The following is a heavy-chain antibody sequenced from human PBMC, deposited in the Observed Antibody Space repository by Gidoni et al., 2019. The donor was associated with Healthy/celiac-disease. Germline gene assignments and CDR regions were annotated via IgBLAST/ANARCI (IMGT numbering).Heavy chain of an antibody. CDR3: AKDRGEAGSVDY. CDR1: GFPFSSYG. CDR2: ISYDGSNK. J-gene: IGHJ4*02. V-gene: IGHV3-30*18. D-gene: IGHD3-10*01. Sequence: QVQLVESGGGVVHPGSSLRLSCAASGFPFSSYGMHWVRQAPGKGLEWVAVISYDGSNKYYADSVKGRFTISRDNSKNTLYLQMNSLRAEDTAVYYCAKDRGEAGSVDYWGQGTLVTVSS.